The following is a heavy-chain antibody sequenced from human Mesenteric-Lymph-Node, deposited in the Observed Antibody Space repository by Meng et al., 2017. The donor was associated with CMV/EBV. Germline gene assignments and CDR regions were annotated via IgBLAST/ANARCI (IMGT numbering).Heavy chain of an antibody. V-gene: IGHV1-2*02. CDR3: ARVSVGADPLFNY. J-gene: IGHJ4*02. D-gene: IGHD1-26*01. Sequence: ASVKVSCKASGYTFTGYFMHWVRLAPGQGLEWMGWINPQSGGTNYAQKFQGRVTLTRDTSISTAYMELSRLRSDDTAVYYCARVSVGADPLFNYWGQGTLVTVSS. CDR2: INPQSGGT. CDR1: GYTFTGYF.